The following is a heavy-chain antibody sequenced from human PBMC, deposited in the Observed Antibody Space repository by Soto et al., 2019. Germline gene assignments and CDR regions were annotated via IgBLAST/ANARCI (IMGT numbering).Heavy chain of an antibody. CDR3: ARDGQYNDFWSGPPSFYYGMDV. CDR1: GFTFSDYY. Sequence: AGGSLRLSCAASGFTFSDYYMSWIRQAPGKGLEWVSYISSSGSTIYYADSVKGRFTISRDNAKNSLYLQMNSLRAEDTAVYYCARDGQYNDFWSGPPSFYYGMDVWGQGTTVTVSS. D-gene: IGHD3-3*01. CDR2: ISSSGSTI. J-gene: IGHJ6*02. V-gene: IGHV3-11*01.